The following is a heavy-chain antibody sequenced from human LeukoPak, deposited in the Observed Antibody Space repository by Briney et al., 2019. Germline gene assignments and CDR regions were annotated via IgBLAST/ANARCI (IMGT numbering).Heavy chain of an antibody. Sequence: KPSETLSLTCTVSGYSISSGSYWGWIRQPPGKGLEWIGSIHHSGTTYYNSSLKSRVTILVDTSKNQFSVKLSSVTAADTAVYYCARGVGSSSPPSWGQGTLVTVSS. CDR3: ARGVGSSSPPS. CDR2: IHHSGTT. V-gene: IGHV4-38-2*02. J-gene: IGHJ5*02. D-gene: IGHD6-6*01. CDR1: GYSISSGSY.